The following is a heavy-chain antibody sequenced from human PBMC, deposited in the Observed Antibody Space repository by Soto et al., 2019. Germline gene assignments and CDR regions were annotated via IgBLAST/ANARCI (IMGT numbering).Heavy chain of an antibody. V-gene: IGHV3-21*03. CDR1: GFTFSSYS. CDR3: TTNSVTDFYYYGMEV. CDR2: ISSSSSYI. Sequence: PGGSLRLSCAASGFTFSSYSMNWVRQAPGKGLEWVSSISSSSSYIYYADSVKGRFTISRDNAKNSLYLQMNSLKTEDTGVYYCTTNSVTDFYYYGMEVWGLGTTVTVSS. J-gene: IGHJ6*02.